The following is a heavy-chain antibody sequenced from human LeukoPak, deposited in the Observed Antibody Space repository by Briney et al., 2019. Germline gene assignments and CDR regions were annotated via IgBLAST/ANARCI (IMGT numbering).Heavy chain of an antibody. CDR3: ARSGSGWYGDHYYYYGMDV. D-gene: IGHD6-19*01. J-gene: IGHJ6*02. V-gene: IGHV1-69*13. CDR2: IIPIFGTA. Sequence: ASVKVSCKASGGTFSSYAISWVRQAPGQGLEWMGGIIPIFGTANYAQKFQGRVTITADESTSTAYMELSSLRSEDTAVYYCARSGSGWYGDHYYYYGMDVWGQGTRSPSP. CDR1: GGTFSSYA.